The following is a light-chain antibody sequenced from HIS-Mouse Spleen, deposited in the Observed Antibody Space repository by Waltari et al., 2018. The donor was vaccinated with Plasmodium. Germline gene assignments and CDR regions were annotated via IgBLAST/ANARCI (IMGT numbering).Light chain of an antibody. V-gene: IGLV2-11*01. CDR1: SRDVGGYNY. CDR3: CSYAGSYTWV. CDR2: DVS. J-gene: IGLJ3*02. Sequence: QSALPQPRSVSGSPGQSVPISCTGPSRDVGGYNYVSWYKQQPGKAPKLMIYDVSKRPSGVPDRFSGSKSGNTASLTISGLQAEDEADYYCCSYAGSYTWVFGGGTKLTVL.